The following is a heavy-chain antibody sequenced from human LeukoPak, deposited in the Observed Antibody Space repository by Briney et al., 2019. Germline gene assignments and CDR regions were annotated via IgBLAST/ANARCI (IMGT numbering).Heavy chain of an antibody. Sequence: PSETLSLTCTVSGGSISSYYWTWSRQPPGKGLEWIGYFSYSGTTNYNPSLTSRVTISVDTSKNQFSLKLSSVTAADTAVYYCARGKADGYSSGWYYFDYWGQGTLVTVSS. D-gene: IGHD6-19*01. V-gene: IGHV4-59*13. J-gene: IGHJ4*02. CDR1: GGSISSYY. CDR2: FSYSGTT. CDR3: ARGKADGYSSGWYYFDY.